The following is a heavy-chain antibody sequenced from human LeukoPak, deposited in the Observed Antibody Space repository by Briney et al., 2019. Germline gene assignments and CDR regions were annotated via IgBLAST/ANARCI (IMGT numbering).Heavy chain of an antibody. J-gene: IGHJ4*02. CDR2: ISWNSGSI. D-gene: IGHD7-27*01. CDR3: AKDLYGELGKGHFDY. CDR1: GFTFDDYA. Sequence: PGGSLRLSCAASGFTFDDYAMHWVRHAPGKGLEWVSGISWNSGSIGYADSVKGRFTISRDNAKNSLYLQMNSLRAEDMALYYCAKDLYGELGKGHFDYWGQGTLVTVSS. V-gene: IGHV3-9*03.